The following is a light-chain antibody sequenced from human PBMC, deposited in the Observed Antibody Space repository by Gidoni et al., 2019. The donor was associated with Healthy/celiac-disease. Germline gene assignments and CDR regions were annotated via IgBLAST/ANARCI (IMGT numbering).Light chain of an antibody. CDR1: QSVSSSY. CDR3: QQYGSSQIT. Sequence: EIVLTPSPGTLSLSPGERATLSCRASQSVSSSYLAWYQQKPGQAPRLLIYGASSRATGIPDRFSGSGSGTDFTLTISRLEPEDCAVYYCQQYGSSQITFGQGTRLEIK. V-gene: IGKV3-20*01. J-gene: IGKJ5*01. CDR2: GAS.